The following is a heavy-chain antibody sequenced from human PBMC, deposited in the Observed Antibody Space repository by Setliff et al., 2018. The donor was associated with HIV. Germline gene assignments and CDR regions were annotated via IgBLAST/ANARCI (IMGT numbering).Heavy chain of an antibody. CDR3: ARDRDTTIWYFDL. J-gene: IGHJ2*01. D-gene: IGHD5-12*01. V-gene: IGHV3-33*08. CDR1: GFTFSNYW. CDR2: IWYDGRNK. Sequence: GGSLRLSCVASGFTFSNYWMHWVRQAPGKGLEWVAVIWYDGRNKYYADSVKGRFTISRDNSKNTLYLQINSLRAEDTAVYYCARDRDTTIWYFDLWGRGTLVTVSS.